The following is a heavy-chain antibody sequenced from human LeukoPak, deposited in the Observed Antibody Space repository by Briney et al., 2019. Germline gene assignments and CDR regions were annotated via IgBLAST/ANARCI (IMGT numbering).Heavy chain of an antibody. CDR1: GGSITTTDSD. CDR3: ARFKGGTGFDY. J-gene: IGHJ4*01. V-gene: IGHV4-39*01. Sequence: SETLSLTCAVSGGSITTTDSDWAWIRQPPGQGFEWIATISSSGKAYYYPSLMSRVTISVDTSKNQFSLDVTSVTAADTGLFYCARFKGGTGFDYWGQGILVIVS. CDR2: ISSSGKA. D-gene: IGHD1-26*01.